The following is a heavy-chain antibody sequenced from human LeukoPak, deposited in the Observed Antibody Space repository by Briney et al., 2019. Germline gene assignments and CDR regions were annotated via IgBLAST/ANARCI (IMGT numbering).Heavy chain of an antibody. CDR1: GFTVSSNY. V-gene: IGHV3-64*01. Sequence: GGSLRLSCAASGFTVSSNYMSWVRQAPGKGLEYVSAISSNGGSTFYANSVKGRFIVSRDNSKNTLYLQMGSLRAEDLAVYYCARRAPGFSSGWLDYWGQGTLVTVSS. J-gene: IGHJ4*02. D-gene: IGHD6-19*01. CDR2: ISSNGGST. CDR3: ARRAPGFSSGWLDY.